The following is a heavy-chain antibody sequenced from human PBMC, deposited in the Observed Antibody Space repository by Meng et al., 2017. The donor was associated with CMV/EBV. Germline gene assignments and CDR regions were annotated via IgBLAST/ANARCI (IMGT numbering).Heavy chain of an antibody. V-gene: IGHV1-69*12. Sequence: QVHLVQFAAEVKKPVSSVKVSCKTSGGTFSTFAISWVRQAPGEGLEWMGGIIPVFETANYAERFQDRVTITADDSTTTAYMELSSLRADDTALYFCARGGDSWYSDYWGQGTLVTVSS. CDR2: IIPVFETA. J-gene: IGHJ4*02. CDR3: ARGGDSWYSDY. CDR1: GGTFSTFA. D-gene: IGHD1-26*01.